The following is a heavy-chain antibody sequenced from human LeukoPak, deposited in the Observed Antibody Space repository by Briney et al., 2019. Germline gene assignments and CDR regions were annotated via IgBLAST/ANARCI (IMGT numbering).Heavy chain of an antibody. CDR2: ISDSGSSI. CDR3: AREPVGATVHYYYMDV. J-gene: IGHJ6*03. CDR1: GFTFSYYY. D-gene: IGHD1-26*01. V-gene: IGHV3-11*04. Sequence: GSLSLSCAASGFTFSYYYMSWIRPAPGKGLEWVSYISDSGSSIYYADSVKGRFTISRDNAKKSLYLQMNSLRVDDTAVYYCAREPVGATVHYYYMDVWGKGTTVTVSS.